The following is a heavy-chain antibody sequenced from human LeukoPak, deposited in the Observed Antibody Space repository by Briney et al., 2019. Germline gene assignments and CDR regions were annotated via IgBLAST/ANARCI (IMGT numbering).Heavy chain of an antibody. CDR1: GGTFSSYA. V-gene: IGHV1-69*04. Sequence: ASVKVSCKASGGTFSSYAISWVRQAPGQGLEWMGRIIPILGIANYAQKFQGRVTITADKSTSTAYMELSSLRSEDTAVYYCARDPHGGYDFWSGYYRPGIGMDVWGQGTTVTVSS. CDR2: IIPILGIA. J-gene: IGHJ6*02. CDR3: ARDPHGGYDFWSGYYRPGIGMDV. D-gene: IGHD3-3*01.